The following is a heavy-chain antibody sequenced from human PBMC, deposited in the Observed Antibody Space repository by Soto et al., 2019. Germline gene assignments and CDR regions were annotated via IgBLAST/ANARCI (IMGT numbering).Heavy chain of an antibody. CDR1: GGSVSNKTYY. J-gene: IGHJ4*02. Sequence: LSLTCSVSGGSVSNKTYYWSWIRQPPGRRLEWIGYVYYSGTTNYNPSLKSRVTISVDLSKNQFSLRLSSVTTADTALYYCARTTAVPNTLRSRYFFDYWGQGTLVTVSS. CDR3: ARTTAVPNTLRSRYFFDY. D-gene: IGHD4-17*01. CDR2: VYYSGTT. V-gene: IGHV4-61*01.